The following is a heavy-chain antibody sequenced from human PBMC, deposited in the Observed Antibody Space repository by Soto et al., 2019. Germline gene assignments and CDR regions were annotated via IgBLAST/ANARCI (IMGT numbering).Heavy chain of an antibody. D-gene: IGHD5-12*01. Sequence: GGSLRLSCAASGFTFDDYAMHWVRQAPGKGLEWVSGISWNSDIIGYADSVKGRFTISRDNAKNSLYLQMNSLRAEDTALYYCAKSRLRGDYYYYYYMDVWGRGTTVTVSS. CDR2: ISWNSDII. V-gene: IGHV3-9*01. J-gene: IGHJ6*03. CDR3: AKSRLRGDYYYYYYMDV. CDR1: GFTFDDYA.